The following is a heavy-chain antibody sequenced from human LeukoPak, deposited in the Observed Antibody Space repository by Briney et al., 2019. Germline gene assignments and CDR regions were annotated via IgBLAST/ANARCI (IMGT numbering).Heavy chain of an antibody. CDR1: GYTFTGYY. V-gene: IGHV1-2*02. CDR2: INPNSGGT. Sequence: GASVKVSCKASGYTFTGYYMHWVRQAPGQGLEWMGWINPNSGGTNYAQKFQGRVTMTRGTSISTAYMELSRLRSDDTAVYYCARDSSSGWPTTVDYWGQGTLVTVSS. D-gene: IGHD6-19*01. CDR3: ARDSSSGWPTTVDY. J-gene: IGHJ4*02.